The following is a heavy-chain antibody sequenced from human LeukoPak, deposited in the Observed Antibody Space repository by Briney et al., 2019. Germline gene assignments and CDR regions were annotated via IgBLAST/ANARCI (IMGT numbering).Heavy chain of an antibody. CDR3: AKESSGYSLHFDY. Sequence: SETLSLTCTVSGGSISSYYWSWIRQPPGKGLEWIGYIYYSGSTNYNPSLKSRVTISVDTSKNQFSLKLSSVTAADTAVYYCAKESSGYSLHFDYWGQGTLVTVSS. V-gene: IGHV4-59*01. J-gene: IGHJ4*02. CDR2: IYYSGST. CDR1: GGSISSYY. D-gene: IGHD3-22*01.